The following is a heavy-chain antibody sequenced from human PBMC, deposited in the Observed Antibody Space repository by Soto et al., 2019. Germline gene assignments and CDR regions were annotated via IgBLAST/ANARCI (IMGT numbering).Heavy chain of an antibody. D-gene: IGHD3-10*01. CDR1: GCSISSYY. Sequence: PWETPALTCTVSGCSISSYYWNWIRQFPGKGLEWIGYISHSGTTNYNPSLKSRVTISVDTSKQQISLNLTSVTAADTAVYYCARRSAGGPPYHRLFPWGHATLGTDPS. V-gene: IGHV4-59*01. CDR2: ISHSGTT. J-gene: IGHJ5*02. CDR3: ARRSAGGPPYHRLFP.